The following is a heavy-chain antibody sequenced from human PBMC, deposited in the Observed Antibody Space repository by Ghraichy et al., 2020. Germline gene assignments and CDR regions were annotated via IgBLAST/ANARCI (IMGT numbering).Heavy chain of an antibody. V-gene: IGHV1-18*04. D-gene: IGHD4-23*01. J-gene: IGHJ2*01. CDR3: ARDVTVVTPEWYFDL. Sequence: ASVKVSCKASGYTFTSYGFSWVRQAPGQGLEWIGWISVYNGNTNSAQKFQGRVTMTTDTSTSTAYMELRGLRSDDTAVYYCARDVTVVTPEWYFDLWGRGTLVTVSS. CDR1: GYTFTSYG. CDR2: ISVYNGNT.